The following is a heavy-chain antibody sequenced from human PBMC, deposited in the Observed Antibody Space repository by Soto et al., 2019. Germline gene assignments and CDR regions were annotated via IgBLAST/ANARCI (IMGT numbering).Heavy chain of an antibody. V-gene: IGHV6-1*01. CDR1: GDSISSNGAA. CDR3: AKGRASYYAMDV. Sequence: PSQTLSLTCAISGDSISSNGAAWNWIRQSPSRGLEWLGRTYYRSKWYNDYAVSVEGRITVNPDTSKNQFFLQLNSVTPEDTAVYYCAKGRASYYAMDVWGQGTTVTVSS. CDR2: TYYRSKWYN. J-gene: IGHJ6*02.